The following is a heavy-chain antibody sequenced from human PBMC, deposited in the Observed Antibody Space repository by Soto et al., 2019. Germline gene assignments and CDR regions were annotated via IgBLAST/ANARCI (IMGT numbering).Heavy chain of an antibody. J-gene: IGHJ4*02. Sequence: SETLSLTCAVYGGSFSGYYWSWIRQPPGKGLEWIGEINHSGSTNYNPSLKSRVTISVDTSKNQFSLKLSSVTAADTAVYYCARGLLGSGKGYWGQGTLVTVSS. CDR3: ARGLLGSGKGY. V-gene: IGHV4-34*01. CDR1: GGSFSGYY. CDR2: INHSGST. D-gene: IGHD3-10*01.